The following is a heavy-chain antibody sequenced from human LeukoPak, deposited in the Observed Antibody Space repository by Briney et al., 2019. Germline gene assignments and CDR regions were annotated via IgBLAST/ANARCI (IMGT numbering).Heavy chain of an antibody. Sequence: GGSLRLSCAASGFTFSSYEMNWVRQAPGKGLEWVSYISSSGSTIYYADSVKGRFTISRVNAKNSLYLQMNSLRAEDTAVYYCARDSPRGGTFDYWGQGTLVTVSS. CDR1: GFTFSSYE. CDR2: ISSSGSTI. CDR3: ARDSPRGGTFDY. V-gene: IGHV3-48*03. J-gene: IGHJ4*02. D-gene: IGHD3-10*01.